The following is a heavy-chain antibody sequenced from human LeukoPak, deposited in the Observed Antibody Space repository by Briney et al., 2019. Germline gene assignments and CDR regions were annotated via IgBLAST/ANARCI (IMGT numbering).Heavy chain of an antibody. J-gene: IGHJ4*02. CDR3: ARLWSGYNFDY. D-gene: IGHD5-24*01. CDR1: GGSISSSSYY. CDR2: IYYTGSA. V-gene: IGHV4-39*07. Sequence: SETLSLTCTVSGGSISSSSYYWGWIRQPPGKGLEWIGSIYYTGSAEYNPSLKSRLTMSMDKSKNQFSLKLNSVTAADTAVYYCARLWSGYNFDYWGQGTLVTVSS.